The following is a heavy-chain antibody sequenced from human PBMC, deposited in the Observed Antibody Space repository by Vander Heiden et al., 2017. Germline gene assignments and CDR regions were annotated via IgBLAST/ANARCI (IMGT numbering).Heavy chain of an antibody. J-gene: IGHJ4*02. CDR2: ISYDGSNK. Sequence: QVQLVESGVGVVQPGRSLRLSCAASGFTFSSYGMHWVRQAPGKGLEWVAVISYDGSNKYYADSVKGRFTISRDNSKNTRYLQRNSLRAQDTAVYYCAKVSLTYSSSWSPFDYWGQGTLVTVSS. V-gene: IGHV3-30*18. CDR1: GFTFSSYG. D-gene: IGHD6-13*01. CDR3: AKVSLTYSSSWSPFDY.